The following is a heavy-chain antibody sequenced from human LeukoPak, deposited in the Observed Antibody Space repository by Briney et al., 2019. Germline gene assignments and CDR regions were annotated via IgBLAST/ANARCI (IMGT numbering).Heavy chain of an antibody. CDR1: GFTFSSYG. V-gene: IGHV3-33*01. CDR2: IWYDGSNK. Sequence: PGGSLRLSCAASGFTFSSYGMHWVRQAPGKGLEWVAVIWYDGSNKYYGDSVKGRFTMSRDNSKNTLYLQMNSLRAEDTAVYYCARAPYSYGYDSYYYMDVWGKGATVTVSS. D-gene: IGHD5-18*01. CDR3: ARAPYSYGYDSYYYMDV. J-gene: IGHJ6*03.